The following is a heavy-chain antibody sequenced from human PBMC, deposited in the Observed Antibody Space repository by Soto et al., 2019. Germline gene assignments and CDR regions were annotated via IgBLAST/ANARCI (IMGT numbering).Heavy chain of an antibody. J-gene: IGHJ4*02. CDR1: GFTFSSYG. CDR3: AKLSYYYDNSGYPFDY. V-gene: IGHV3-30*18. D-gene: IGHD3-22*01. CDR2: ISYDGSNK. Sequence: GGSLRLSCAASGFTFSSYGMHWVRQAPGKGLEWVALISYDGSNKYYADSVKGRFTISRDNSKNTLYLQMNSLRAEDTAVYYCAKLSYYYDNSGYPFDYWGQGTLVTVSS.